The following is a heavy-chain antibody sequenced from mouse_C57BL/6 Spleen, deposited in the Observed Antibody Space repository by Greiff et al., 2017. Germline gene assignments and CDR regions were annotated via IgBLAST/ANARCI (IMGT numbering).Heavy chain of an antibody. V-gene: IGHV1-50*01. Sequence: QVQLQQSGAELVKPGASVKLSCKASGYTFTSYWMQWVKQRPGQGLEWIGEIDPSDSYTNYNQKFKGKATLTVDTSSSTAYMQLSSLTSEDSAVYYCARSGFRDYAMDYWGQGTSVTVSS. CDR2: IDPSDSYT. CDR3: ARSGFRDYAMDY. CDR1: GYTFTSYW. D-gene: IGHD2-2*01. J-gene: IGHJ4*01.